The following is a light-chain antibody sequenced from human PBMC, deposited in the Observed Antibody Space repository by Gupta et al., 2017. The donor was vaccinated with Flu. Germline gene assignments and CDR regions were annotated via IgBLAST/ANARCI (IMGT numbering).Light chain of an antibody. V-gene: IGKV1-9*01. CDR3: QHLNIFPLT. CDR1: QGVGSS. Sequence: DVQLTQSPSSLSASVGDTVTITCRASQGVGSSSAWYQQKPGKAPKLLIYDASSVVTGVSPRFSGARSGTTFTLTITNLEPDDFATYYCQHLNIFPLTFGQGTRVEIK. CDR2: DAS. J-gene: IGKJ1*01.